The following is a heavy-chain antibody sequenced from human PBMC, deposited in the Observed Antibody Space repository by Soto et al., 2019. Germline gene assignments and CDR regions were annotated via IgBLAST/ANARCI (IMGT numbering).Heavy chain of an antibody. CDR2: ISYDGSNK. CDR1: GFTFSSYG. V-gene: IGHV3-30*18. CDR3: AKDQGHGYSYGSTDY. Sequence: QVQLVESGGGVVQPGRSLRLSCAASGFTFSSYGMHWVRQAPGKGLEWVAVISYDGSNKYYADSVKGRFTISRDNSKNTLYLQMNSLRAEDTAVYYCAKDQGHGYSYGSTDYWGQGTLVTVSS. J-gene: IGHJ4*02. D-gene: IGHD5-18*01.